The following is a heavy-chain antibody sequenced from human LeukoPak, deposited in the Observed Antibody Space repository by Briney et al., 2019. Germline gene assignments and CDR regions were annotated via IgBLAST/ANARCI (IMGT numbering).Heavy chain of an antibody. Sequence: GGSLRLSCAASGFTFNSYSMNWVRQAPGKGLEWVSYISTSSSIIYYADSVKGRFTISRDNAKNSLYLQMNSLRAEDTALYYCARGTYYFDYWGQGTLVTVSS. CDR3: ARGTYYFDY. CDR1: GFTFNSYS. CDR2: ISTSSSII. J-gene: IGHJ4*02. V-gene: IGHV3-48*01. D-gene: IGHD1/OR15-1a*01.